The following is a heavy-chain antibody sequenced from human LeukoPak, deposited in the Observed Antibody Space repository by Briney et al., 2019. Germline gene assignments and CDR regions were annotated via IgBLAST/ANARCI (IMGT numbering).Heavy chain of an antibody. V-gene: IGHV4-61*02. Sequence: SQTLSLTCTVSGGSISSGSYYWSWIRQPAGKGLEWIGRIYTSGSTNYNPSLKSRVTISVDTSKNQFSLKLSSVTAADTAVYYCARGKGNLNWSDPWGQGTLVTVSS. D-gene: IGHD2/OR15-2a*01. CDR2: IYTSGST. CDR1: GGSISSGSYY. J-gene: IGHJ5*02. CDR3: ARGKGNLNWSDP.